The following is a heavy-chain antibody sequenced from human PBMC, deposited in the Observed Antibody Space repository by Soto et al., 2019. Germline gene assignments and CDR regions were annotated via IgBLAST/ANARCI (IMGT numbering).Heavy chain of an antibody. CDR3: ARSGGEGFGAPDP. J-gene: IGHJ5*02. Sequence: QVQLVQSGAEVKKPGSSVKVSCKASGGTFSSYTISWVRQAPGQGLEWMGRIIPILGIANCAQKFQGRVTITADKSTSTAYMQLSSLRSEDTAVYYCARSGGEGFGAPDPWGQGTLVTVSS. CDR2: IIPILGIA. CDR1: GGTFSSYT. V-gene: IGHV1-69*02. D-gene: IGHD3-10*01.